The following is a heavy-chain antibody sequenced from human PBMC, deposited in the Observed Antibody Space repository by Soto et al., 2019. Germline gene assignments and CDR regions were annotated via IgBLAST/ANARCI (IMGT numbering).Heavy chain of an antibody. D-gene: IGHD4-17*01. Sequence: ASVNVSCKASGYTFTSYCISWVRQARGQGREWMGWISAYNGNTNYAHKLQGRVTMTTDTPTRTAYMELRSLRSDDTAVYSCARVPNTATETILHLDYGDYHWFDPWGQGTLVTVSS. J-gene: IGHJ5*02. V-gene: IGHV1-18*04. CDR2: ISAYNGNT. CDR3: ARVPNTATETILHLDYGDYHWFDP. CDR1: GYTFTSYC.